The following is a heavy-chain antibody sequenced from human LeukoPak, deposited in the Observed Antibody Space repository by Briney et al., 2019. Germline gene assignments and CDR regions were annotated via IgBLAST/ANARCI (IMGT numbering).Heavy chain of an antibody. V-gene: IGHV3-23*01. J-gene: IGHJ4*02. CDR2: ISGSGETT. Sequence: GGSLRLSCAASGLTFSSYAMSWVRQAPGKGLEWVSTISGSGETTYYADSVKGRFTISRDNSKNTLCLQMNSLRAEDTAVYYCAREAGPNYNIWSGYYTGWDYWGQGTLVTVSS. D-gene: IGHD3-3*01. CDR3: AREAGPNYNIWSGYYTGWDY. CDR1: GLTFSSYA.